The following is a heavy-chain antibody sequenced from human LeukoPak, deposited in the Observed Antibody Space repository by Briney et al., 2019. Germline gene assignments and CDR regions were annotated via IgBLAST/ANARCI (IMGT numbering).Heavy chain of an antibody. CDR2: IKADGSEK. J-gene: IGHJ4*02. Sequence: GGSLRLSCAASGFTLNTYTMNWVRQAPGKGLEWVANIKADGSEKYYVDSVKGRFTISRDNAKNSVYLQMNSLRAEDTAVYYCARGHYGDYGRGQGTLVTVSS. CDR1: GFTLNTYT. CDR3: ARGHYGDYG. D-gene: IGHD4-17*01. V-gene: IGHV3-7*01.